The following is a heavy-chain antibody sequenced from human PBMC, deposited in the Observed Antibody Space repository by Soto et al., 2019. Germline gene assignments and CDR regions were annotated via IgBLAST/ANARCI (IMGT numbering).Heavy chain of an antibody. J-gene: IGHJ4*02. CDR3: ARLAVAGEYYFDY. D-gene: IGHD6-19*01. V-gene: IGHV2-70*04. CDR1: GFSPSTSGMR. CDR2: IDWDDDK. Sequence: SGPTLVNPTQSLTLTCTFSGFSPSTSGMRVSWIGQPPGKAVEWLARIDWDDDKFYSTSLKTRLTISKDTSKNHVVLTMTNMDPVDTATYYCARLAVAGEYYFDYWGQGTLVTVPS.